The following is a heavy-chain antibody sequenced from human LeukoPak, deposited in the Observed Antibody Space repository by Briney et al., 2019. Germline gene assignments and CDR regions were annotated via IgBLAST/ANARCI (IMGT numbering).Heavy chain of an antibody. Sequence: GGSLRLSCAASGFTVSSNYMSWVRQAPGKGLEWVSAISGSGGSTYYADSVKGRFTISRDNSKNTLYLQMNSLRAEDTAVYYCARANYDILTGYYPYYFDYWGQGTLVTVSS. J-gene: IGHJ4*02. V-gene: IGHV3-23*01. CDR2: ISGSGGST. CDR1: GFTVSSNY. D-gene: IGHD3-9*01. CDR3: ARANYDILTGYYPYYFDY.